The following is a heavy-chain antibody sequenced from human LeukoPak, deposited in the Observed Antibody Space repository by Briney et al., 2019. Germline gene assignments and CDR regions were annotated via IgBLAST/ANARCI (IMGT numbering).Heavy chain of an antibody. CDR1: GFTFRSFG. CDR2: ISSSSDYI. Sequence: GGSLRLSCAASGFTFRSFGINWVRQAPGKGLEWVSSISSSSDYIYYGDSVKGRFTISRDNAENSLYLQMNSLRAEDTAVYYCARGGSASPYYFDYWGQGTLVTVSS. CDR3: ARGGSASPYYFDY. V-gene: IGHV3-21*01. D-gene: IGHD3-16*01. J-gene: IGHJ4*02.